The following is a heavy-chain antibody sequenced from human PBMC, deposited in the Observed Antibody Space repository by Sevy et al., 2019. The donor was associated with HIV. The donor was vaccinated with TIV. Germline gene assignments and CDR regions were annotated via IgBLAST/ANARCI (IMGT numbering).Heavy chain of an antibody. CDR3: AKQGGYCSNGVCYRAFDY. D-gene: IGHD2-8*01. V-gene: IGHV3-30*18. CDR1: GFTFSSFG. J-gene: IGHJ4*02. Sequence: GGSLRLSCAASGFTFSSFGMHWVRQAPGKGLEWVAIISHDGSNKIYADSVKGRFTISRDNSKITLYLQMDSLRADDTAVYYCAKQGGYCSNGVCYRAFDYWGQGTLVTVSS. CDR2: ISHDGSNK.